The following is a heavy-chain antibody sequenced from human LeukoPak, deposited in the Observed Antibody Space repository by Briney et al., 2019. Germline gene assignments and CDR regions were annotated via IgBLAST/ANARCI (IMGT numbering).Heavy chain of an antibody. CDR2: ISSSGSTI. D-gene: IGHD1-26*01. CDR1: GFTFSDYY. Sequence: GGSLRLSCAASGFTFSDYYMSWIRQAPGKGLEWVSYISSSGSTIYYADSVKGRFTISRDNAKNSLYLQMNSLRAEDTAGYYCARAERELLEEYFQHWGQGTLVSVSS. V-gene: IGHV3-11*01. CDR3: ARAERELLEEYFQH. J-gene: IGHJ1*01.